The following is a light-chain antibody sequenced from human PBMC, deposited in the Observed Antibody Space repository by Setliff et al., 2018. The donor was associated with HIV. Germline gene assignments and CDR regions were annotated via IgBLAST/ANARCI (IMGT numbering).Light chain of an antibody. CDR2: DVS. CDR3: CSYAGTTTFPPGV. J-gene: IGLJ1*01. Sequence: QSALAQPASVSGSPGQSITISCTGTSSDVGSYSYVSWYQQHPGKAPKLMIYDVSKRPSGVSNRYSGSKSGNTASPTISGLQAEDEADYYCCSYAGTTTFPPGVFGTGTKVTVL. V-gene: IGLV2-23*02. CDR1: SSDVGSYSY.